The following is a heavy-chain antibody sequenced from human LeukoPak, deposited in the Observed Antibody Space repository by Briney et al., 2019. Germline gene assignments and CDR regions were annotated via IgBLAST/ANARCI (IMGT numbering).Heavy chain of an antibody. J-gene: IGHJ3*02. CDR3: ARVSLSPGIAAAVVAFDI. V-gene: IGHV4-4*02. Sequence: PSGTLSLTCAVSGGSISSSNWWSWVRQRPGKGLEWIGETYHSGSTNYNPSLKSRVTISVDKSKNQFSLKLSSVTAADTAVYYCARVSLSPGIAAAVVAFDIWGQGTMVTVSS. CDR1: GGSISSSNW. D-gene: IGHD6-13*01. CDR2: TYHSGST.